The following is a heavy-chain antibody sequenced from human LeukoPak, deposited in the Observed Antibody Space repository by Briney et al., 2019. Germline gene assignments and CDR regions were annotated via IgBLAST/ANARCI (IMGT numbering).Heavy chain of an antibody. J-gene: IGHJ5*02. CDR3: ARDPRNVGLAP. Sequence: GGSLRLSCAASGFTFTNYWMYWVRQAPGKGLMYISRNNGDGSTTNYADVVKGRFTMSRDNVKNTLYLQMNSLRVEDTAVYYCARDPRNVGLAPWGQGTLVTVSS. CDR1: GFTFTNYW. CDR2: NNGDGSTT. D-gene: IGHD2-15*01. V-gene: IGHV3-74*01.